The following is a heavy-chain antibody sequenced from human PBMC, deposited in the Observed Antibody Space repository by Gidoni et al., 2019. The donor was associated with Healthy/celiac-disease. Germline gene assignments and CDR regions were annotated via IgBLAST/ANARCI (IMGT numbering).Heavy chain of an antibody. D-gene: IGHD6-13*01. CDR2: INHSGST. J-gene: IGHJ5*02. CDR3: ARGGQGFGYSSSWYPIKGPFDP. V-gene: IGHV4-34*01. CDR1: GGSFSGYY. Sequence: QVQLQQWGAGLLKPSETLSLTCAVYGGSFSGYYWSWIRQPPGKGLEWIGEINHSGSTNYNPSLKSRVTISVDTSKNQFSLKLSSVTAADTAVYYGARGGQGFGYSSSWYPIKGPFDPWGQGTLVTVSS.